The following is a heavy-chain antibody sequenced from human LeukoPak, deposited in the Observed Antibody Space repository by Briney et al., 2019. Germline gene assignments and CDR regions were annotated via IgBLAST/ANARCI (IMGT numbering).Heavy chain of an antibody. J-gene: IGHJ6*03. CDR1: GGSISSFY. CDR3: ARTIAAADYYYYMDV. Sequence: SETLSLICTISGGSISSFYCSWIRQPPGKGLEWIGYIYHTGDTIYNPSLMSRVTISLDTSRNQFSLKLSSVTAADTAVYYCARTIAAADYYYYMDVWGKGTMVTVSS. D-gene: IGHD6-13*01. V-gene: IGHV4-59*08. CDR2: IYHTGDT.